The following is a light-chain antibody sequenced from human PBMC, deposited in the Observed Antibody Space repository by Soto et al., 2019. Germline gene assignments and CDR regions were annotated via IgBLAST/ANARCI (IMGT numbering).Light chain of an antibody. CDR1: NIGSKS. V-gene: IGLV3-21*02. Sequence: SYELTQPPSVSVAPGQTARITCGGTNIGSKSVHWYQQKQGQAPVLVVYDDSDRPSGIPERFSGSNSGNTATLTISRVEAGDEDDYYCQVWDSSSDHDVFGTGTKLTVL. CDR3: QVWDSSSDHDV. CDR2: DDS. J-gene: IGLJ1*01.